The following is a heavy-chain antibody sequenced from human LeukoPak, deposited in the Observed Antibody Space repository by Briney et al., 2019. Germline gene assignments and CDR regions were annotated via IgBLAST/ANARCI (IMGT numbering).Heavy chain of an antibody. V-gene: IGHV4-30-4*01. CDR1: GGSISSGDYY. D-gene: IGHD3-10*01. CDR2: IYYSGST. J-gene: IGHJ5*02. Sequence: PSQTLSLTCTVSGGSISSGDYYWSWIRQPPGKGLEWIGYIYYSGSTYYNPSLKSRVTISVDTSKNQFSLKLSSVTAADTAVYYCARGLYYGSGSQGAWGQGTLVTVSS. CDR3: ARGLYYGSGSQGA.